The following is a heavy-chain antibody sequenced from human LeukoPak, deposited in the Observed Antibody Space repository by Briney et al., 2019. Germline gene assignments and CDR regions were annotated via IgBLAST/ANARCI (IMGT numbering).Heavy chain of an antibody. CDR3: ARARQSITMIVVDARLDY. D-gene: IGHD3-22*01. J-gene: IGHJ4*02. V-gene: IGHV4-4*02. CDR1: GGSISSSNW. Sequence: SGTRSLTCAVSGGSISSSNWWSWVRQPPGKGLEWIGEIYHSGSTNYNPSLKSRVTISVDKSKNQFSLKLSSVTAADTAVYYCARARQSITMIVVDARLDYWGQGTLVTVSS. CDR2: IYHSGST.